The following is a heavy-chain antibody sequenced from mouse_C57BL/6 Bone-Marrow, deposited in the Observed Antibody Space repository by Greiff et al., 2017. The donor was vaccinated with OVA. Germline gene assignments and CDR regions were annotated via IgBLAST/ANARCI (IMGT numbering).Heavy chain of an antibody. Sequence: QVQLQQSGPELVKPGASVKISCKASGYAFSSSWMNWVKQRPGKGLEWIGRIYPGDGDTNYNGKFKGKGTLTAAKSSSTAYMQLSSLTSEDSAVYFCARGLRPPYAMDYWGQGTSVTVSS. CDR1: GYAFSSSW. D-gene: IGHD2-2*01. J-gene: IGHJ4*01. V-gene: IGHV1-82*01. CDR2: IYPGDGDT. CDR3: ARGLRPPYAMDY.